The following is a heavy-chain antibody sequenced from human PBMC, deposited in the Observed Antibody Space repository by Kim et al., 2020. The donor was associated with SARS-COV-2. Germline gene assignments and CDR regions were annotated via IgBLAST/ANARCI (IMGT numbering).Heavy chain of an antibody. Sequence: GGSLRLSCAASGFTFSSYAMSWVRQAPGKGLEWVSTMDGSADKTFYADSVTGRFTISRDNSMKTLFVQMSDLRAEDTAMYYCTREEGLHIPLITSFWGQG. CDR1: GFTFSSYA. J-gene: IGHJ1*01. D-gene: IGHD2-2*02. CDR2: MDGSADKT. V-gene: IGHV3-23*01. CDR3: TREEGLHIPLITSF.